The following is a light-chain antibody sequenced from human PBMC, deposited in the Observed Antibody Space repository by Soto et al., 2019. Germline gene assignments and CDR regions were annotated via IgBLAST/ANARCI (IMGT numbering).Light chain of an antibody. CDR2: GAS. CDR3: QQRANWRIT. J-gene: IGKJ5*01. CDR1: QSVSSY. V-gene: IGKV3-11*01. Sequence: IVLTQSQATLYLSPGERATLSCRASQSVSSYLAWYQQKPGQAPRLLIYGASSRATGIPDRFSGSESGTDGTLTISSLEHEDCSVYYCQQRANWRITFGQGTRLEIK.